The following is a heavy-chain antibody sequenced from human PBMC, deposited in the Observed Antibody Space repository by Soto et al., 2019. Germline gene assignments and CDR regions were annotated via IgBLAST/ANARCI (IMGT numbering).Heavy chain of an antibody. J-gene: IGHJ4*02. CDR3: ARGLGIVVVPANQFDY. Sequence: SETLSLTCAVYGGSFSGYYWSWIRQPPGKGLEWIGEINHSGSTNYNPSLKSRVTISVDTSKNQFSLKLSSVTAADTAVYYCARGLGIVVVPANQFDYWGQGTLVTVSS. V-gene: IGHV4-34*01. CDR1: GGSFSGYY. D-gene: IGHD2-2*01. CDR2: INHSGST.